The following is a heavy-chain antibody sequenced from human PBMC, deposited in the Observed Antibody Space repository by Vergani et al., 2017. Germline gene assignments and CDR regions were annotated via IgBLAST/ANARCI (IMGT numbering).Heavy chain of an antibody. D-gene: IGHD3-16*02. Sequence: QVQLQESGPGLVKPSETLSLTCTVSGGSISSYYWSWIRQPPGKGLEWIGYIYYSGSTNYNPSLKSRVTISVDTSKNQFSLKLSSVTAADTAVYYCARPNMITFGGVIVPYFFDYWGQGTLVTVSS. CDR1: GGSISSYY. CDR2: IYYSGST. J-gene: IGHJ4*02. V-gene: IGHV4-59*01. CDR3: ARPNMITFGGVIVPYFFDY.